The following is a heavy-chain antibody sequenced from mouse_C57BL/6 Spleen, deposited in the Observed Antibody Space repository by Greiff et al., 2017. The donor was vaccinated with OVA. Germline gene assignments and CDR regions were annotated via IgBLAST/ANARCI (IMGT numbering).Heavy chain of an antibody. CDR1: GYSFTGYY. CDR2: INPSTGGT. Sequence: VQLQQSGPELVKPGASVKISCKASGYSFTGYYMNWVKQSPDKSLEWLGEINPSTGGTTYNQKFKAKATLTVDKSSSTAYMQLKSLTSEDSAVYYCARPNWDVGYFDVLGTGTTVTVSS. J-gene: IGHJ1*03. V-gene: IGHV1-42*01. D-gene: IGHD4-1*02. CDR3: ARPNWDVGYFDV.